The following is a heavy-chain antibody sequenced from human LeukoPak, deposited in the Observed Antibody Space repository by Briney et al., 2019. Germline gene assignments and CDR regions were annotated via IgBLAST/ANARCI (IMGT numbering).Heavy chain of an antibody. D-gene: IGHD6-13*01. J-gene: IGHJ4*02. CDR3: ARAYSTAAAGMGQFDY. CDR1: GFTFSSYA. V-gene: IGHV3-30-3*01. CDR2: ISYDGSNK. Sequence: GRSLRLSCAASGFTFSSYAMHWVRQAPGKGLEWVAVISYDGSNKYYADSVKGRFTISRDNSKNTLYLQMNSLRAEDTAVYYCARAYSTAAAGMGQFDYWGQGTLVTVSS.